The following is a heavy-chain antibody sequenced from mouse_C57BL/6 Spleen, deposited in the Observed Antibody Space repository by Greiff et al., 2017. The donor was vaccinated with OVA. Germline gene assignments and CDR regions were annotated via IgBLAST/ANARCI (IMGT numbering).Heavy chain of an antibody. CDR2: IYPGDGDT. Sequence: VQLVESGAELVKPGASVKISCKASGYAFSSYWMNWVKQRPGKGLEWIGQIYPGDGDTNYNGKFKGKATLTADKSSSTAYMHLSSMTSEDSAVYCCARSARGYEWFAYWGQGTLVTVSA. D-gene: IGHD2-2*01. CDR3: ARSARGYEWFAY. CDR1: GYAFSSYW. J-gene: IGHJ3*01. V-gene: IGHV1-80*01.